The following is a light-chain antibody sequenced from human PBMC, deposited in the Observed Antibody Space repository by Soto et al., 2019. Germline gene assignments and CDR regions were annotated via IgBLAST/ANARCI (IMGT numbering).Light chain of an antibody. J-gene: IGKJ1*01. CDR2: AAS. CDR3: QQSYSTPWT. Sequence: DIQMTQSPSSLSASVGDRITITCRASQSIRSCLNWYQQKPGKAPKLLIYAASSLESGVPSRFSGSGSGTDFTLTISSLQPEDFATYYCQQSYSTPWTFGQGTKVDIK. CDR1: QSIRSC. V-gene: IGKV1-39*01.